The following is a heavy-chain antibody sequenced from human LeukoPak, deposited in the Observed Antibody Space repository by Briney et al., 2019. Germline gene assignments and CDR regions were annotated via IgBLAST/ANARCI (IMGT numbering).Heavy chain of an antibody. D-gene: IGHD3-10*01. Sequence: GASVKVSCKASGYTFTSYDINWVRQATGQGLEWMGWMNPNSGNTGYAQKFQGRVTMTRNTSISTAYMELSSLRSEDTAVYYCARDTYYYGSGGRPENWFDPWGQGTLVTVSS. V-gene: IGHV1-8*01. J-gene: IGHJ5*02. CDR2: MNPNSGNT. CDR3: ARDTYYYGSGGRPENWFDP. CDR1: GYTFTSYD.